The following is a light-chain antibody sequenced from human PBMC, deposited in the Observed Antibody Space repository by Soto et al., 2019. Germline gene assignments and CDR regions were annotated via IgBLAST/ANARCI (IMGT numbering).Light chain of an antibody. Sequence: QSALTQPRSVSGSPGQSVTISCTGTSSDVGGYNYVSWYQHHPGKAPKLMIFDVNTRPSGVPDRFSGSKSGNTASLTISGLQAEDEADYCCCSYAGTYTLVFGGGTKLTVL. J-gene: IGLJ2*01. CDR2: DVN. CDR1: SSDVGGYNY. CDR3: CSYAGTYTLV. V-gene: IGLV2-11*01.